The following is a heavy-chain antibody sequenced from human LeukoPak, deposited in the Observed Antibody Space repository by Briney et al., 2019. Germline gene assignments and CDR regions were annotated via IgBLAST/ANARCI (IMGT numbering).Heavy chain of an antibody. J-gene: IGHJ1*01. D-gene: IGHD2-21*02. CDR1: GFTFSSYW. CDR2: IKQDGSEK. V-gene: IGHV3-7*01. Sequence: GGSLRLSCAASGFTFSSYWMSWVRQAPGKGLEWVANIKQDGSEKYYVDSVKGRFTISRDNAQNSMYLQMNSLRVEDTAVYYCTSWGDTTAEYFQRWGQGTLVTVSS. CDR3: TSWGDTTAEYFQR.